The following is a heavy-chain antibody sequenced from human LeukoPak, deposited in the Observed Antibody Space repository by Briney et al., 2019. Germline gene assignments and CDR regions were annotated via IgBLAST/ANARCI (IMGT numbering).Heavy chain of an antibody. V-gene: IGHV1-69*01. CDR2: IIPIFGTA. Sequence: VASVKVSCKASGGTFSSYAISWVRQAPGQGLEWMGGIIPIFGTANYAQKFQGRVTITADESTSTAYMELSSLRSEDTAVYYCVRVRYYDFWSGYYNYWGQGTLVTVSS. CDR3: VRVRYYDFWSGYYNY. D-gene: IGHD3-3*01. CDR1: GGTFSSYA. J-gene: IGHJ4*02.